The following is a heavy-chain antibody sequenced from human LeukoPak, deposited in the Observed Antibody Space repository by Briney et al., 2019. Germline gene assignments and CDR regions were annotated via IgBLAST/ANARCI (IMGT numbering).Heavy chain of an antibody. D-gene: IGHD3-10*01. J-gene: IGHJ6*03. V-gene: IGHV1-2*02. CDR3: ARALHYYGSGSYFTSPDYMDV. Sequence: ASVKVSCKTSGYTFTGYYMHWVRQAPGQGLEWMGWINPNSGGTNYAQKFQGRVTMTRDTSISTAYMELSRLRSDDTAVYYCARALHYYGSGSYFTSPDYMDVWGKGTTVTVSS. CDR1: GYTFTGYY. CDR2: INPNSGGT.